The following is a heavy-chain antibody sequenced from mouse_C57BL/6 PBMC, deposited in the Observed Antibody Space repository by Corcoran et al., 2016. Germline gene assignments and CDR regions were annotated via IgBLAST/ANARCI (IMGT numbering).Heavy chain of an antibody. CDR1: GYTFTDYY. J-gene: IGHJ1*03. Sequence: EVQLQQSGPELVKPGASVKISCKASGYTFTDYYMNWVKQSHGKSLEWIGDINPNNGGTSYNQKFKGKATLTVDKSSSTAYMELRSLTSEDSAVYYCARGGNWYWYFDVWGTGTTVTVSS. CDR3: ARGGNWYWYFDV. CDR2: INPNNGGT. D-gene: IGHD4-1*01. V-gene: IGHV1-26*01.